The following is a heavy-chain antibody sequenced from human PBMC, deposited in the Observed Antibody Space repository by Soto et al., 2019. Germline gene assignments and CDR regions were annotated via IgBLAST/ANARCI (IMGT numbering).Heavy chain of an antibody. V-gene: IGHV4-30-2*01. CDR2: ISHGGSP. Sequence: QLKLQESGSGVVKPSQTLSLTCAVSGGSVSSGVFSWNWIRQPPGQGLEWIGYISHGGSPHYNPSLRSRVSISLDRSTNVISLNLTYMTPADAAVYFCARGHYYYAMDVWGQGTTVTVSS. CDR1: GGSVSSGVFS. J-gene: IGHJ6*02. CDR3: ARGHYYYAMDV.